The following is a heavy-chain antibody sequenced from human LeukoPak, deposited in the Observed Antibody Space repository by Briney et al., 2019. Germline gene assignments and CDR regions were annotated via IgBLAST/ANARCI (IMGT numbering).Heavy chain of an antibody. CDR1: GFTFSSYW. CDR3: GSGELVGAFDI. J-gene: IGHJ3*02. V-gene: IGHV3-7*01. Sequence: GRSLRLSCAASGFTFSSYWMSWVRQAPGKGLEWVANIKQDGSEKYYVDSVKGRFTISRDNAKNSLYLQMNSLRAEDTAVYYCGSGELVGAFDIWGQGTMVTVSS. D-gene: IGHD1-26*01. CDR2: IKQDGSEK.